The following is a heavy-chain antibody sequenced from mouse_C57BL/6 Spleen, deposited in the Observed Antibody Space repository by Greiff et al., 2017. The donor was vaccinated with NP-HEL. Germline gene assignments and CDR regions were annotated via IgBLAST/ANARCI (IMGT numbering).Heavy chain of an antibody. CDR1: GYTFTDYN. D-gene: IGHD1-1*01. Sequence: VQLQQSGPELVKPGASVKMSCKASGYTFTDYNMHWVKQSHGKSLEWIGYINPNNGGTSYNQKFKGKATLTVNKSSSTAYMELRSLTSEDSAVYYCARSKRDLLRTIDYWGQGTTLTVSS. J-gene: IGHJ2*01. CDR2: INPNNGGT. V-gene: IGHV1-22*01. CDR3: ARSKRDLLRTIDY.